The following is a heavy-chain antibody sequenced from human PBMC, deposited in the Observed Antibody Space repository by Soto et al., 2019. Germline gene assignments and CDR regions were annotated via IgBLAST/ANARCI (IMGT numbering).Heavy chain of an antibody. D-gene: IGHD6-6*01. Sequence: QVQLQESGPGLVKPSQTLSLTCTVSGGSISSGDYYWSWIRQPPGKGLEWIGYIYYSGSTYYNPSLKSRVTISLATPKIQFALKLSSVTAADTAVYYCARLGSSIAVRPFDYWGKGPLVTVSS. V-gene: IGHV4-30-4*01. CDR1: GGSISSGDYY. J-gene: IGHJ4*02. CDR2: IYYSGST. CDR3: ARLGSSIAVRPFDY.